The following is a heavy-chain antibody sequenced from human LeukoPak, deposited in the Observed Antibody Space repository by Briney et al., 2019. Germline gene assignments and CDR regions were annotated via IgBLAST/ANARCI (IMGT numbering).Heavy chain of an antibody. CDR3: ARGLVVAYGFDY. Sequence: KHSETLSLTCTVSGYSISSGYYWGWIRQPPGKGLEWIGSIYHSGSTYYNPSLKSRVTISVDTSKNQFSLKLSSVTAADTAVYYCARGLVVAYGFDYWGQGTLVTVSS. CDR2: IYHSGST. CDR1: GYSISSGYY. J-gene: IGHJ4*02. V-gene: IGHV4-38-2*02. D-gene: IGHD3-22*01.